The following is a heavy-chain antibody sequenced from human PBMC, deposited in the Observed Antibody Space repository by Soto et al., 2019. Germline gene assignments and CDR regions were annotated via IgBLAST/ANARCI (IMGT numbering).Heavy chain of an antibody. CDR1: GDSINNGYW. V-gene: IGHV4-4*02. D-gene: IGHD6-19*01. CDR3: ASSSGWWRLDV. J-gene: IGHJ6*02. Sequence: QVQLQESGPGLVKPSGTLSLTCGVSGDSINNGYWWTWVRQPPGKGLEWIGEKHHSGSTNYNLSLKSRVSISLDKSKNQFSLNLSSVTAAGTAVYFCASSSGWWRLDVWGQGTTVTVSS. CDR2: KHHSGST.